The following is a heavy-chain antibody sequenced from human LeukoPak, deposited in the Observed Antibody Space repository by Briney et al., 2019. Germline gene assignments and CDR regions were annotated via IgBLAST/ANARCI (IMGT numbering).Heavy chain of an antibody. CDR1: GFTFSTYY. Sequence: GGSLRLSCAASGFTFSTYYMNWVRQAPGKGLEWVSSISSSSSYIYYADSVKGRFTISRDNAKNSLYLQMNSLRAEDTAVYYCARGAAGTPLDAFDIWGQGTMVTVSS. V-gene: IGHV3-21*01. J-gene: IGHJ3*02. D-gene: IGHD6-13*01. CDR3: ARGAAGTPLDAFDI. CDR2: ISSSSSYI.